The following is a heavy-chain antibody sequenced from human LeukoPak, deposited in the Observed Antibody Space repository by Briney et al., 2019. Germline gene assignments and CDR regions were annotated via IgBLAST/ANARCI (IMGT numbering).Heavy chain of an antibody. CDR3: TSRMAATGANWFDP. CDR2: ISGSGGST. CDR1: GFTFSSYG. D-gene: IGHD6-13*01. V-gene: IGHV3-23*01. Sequence: GGSLRLSCAASGFTFSSYGMSWVRQAPGKGLEWVSAISGSGGSTYYADSVKGRFTISRDNSKNTLYLQMNSLRAEDTAVYYCTSRMAATGANWFDPWGQGTLVTVSS. J-gene: IGHJ5*02.